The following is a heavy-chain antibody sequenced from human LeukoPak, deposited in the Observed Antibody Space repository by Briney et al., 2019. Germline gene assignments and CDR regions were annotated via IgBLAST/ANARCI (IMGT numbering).Heavy chain of an antibody. Sequence: ASVKVSCKASGYTFTSYGISWVRQAPGQGLEWMGWISAYNGNTNYAQKLQGRVTMTTDTSTSTAYMELRSRRSDDTAVYYCARDCSSTSCYTAFDYWGQGTLVTVSS. CDR3: ARDCSSTSCYTAFDY. D-gene: IGHD2-2*02. V-gene: IGHV1-18*01. J-gene: IGHJ4*02. CDR1: GYTFTSYG. CDR2: ISAYNGNT.